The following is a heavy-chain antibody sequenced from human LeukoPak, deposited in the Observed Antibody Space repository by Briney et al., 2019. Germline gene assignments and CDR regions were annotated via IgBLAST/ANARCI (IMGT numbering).Heavy chain of an antibody. V-gene: IGHV4-30-4*01. J-gene: IGHJ4*02. Sequence: SETLSLTCTVSGGSISSGDYYWSWIRQPPGKGLEWIGYIYYSGSTYYNPSLKSRVTISVDTSKNQFSLKLSSVTAADTAVYYYARDAAHYYYDSSGYPRRIFDYWGQGTLVTVSS. CDR1: GGSISSGDYY. D-gene: IGHD3-22*01. CDR2: IYYSGST. CDR3: ARDAAHYYYDSSGYPRRIFDY.